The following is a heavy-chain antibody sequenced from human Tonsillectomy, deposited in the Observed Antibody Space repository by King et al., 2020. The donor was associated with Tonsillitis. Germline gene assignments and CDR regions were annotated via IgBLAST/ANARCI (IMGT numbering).Heavy chain of an antibody. J-gene: IGHJ6*02. CDR1: GGTFSSYA. CDR2: IIPIFGTA. V-gene: IGHV1-69*01. Sequence: VQLVQSGAEVKKPGSSVRVSCKASGGTFSSYAISWVRQAPGQGLEWMGGIIPIFGTANYAQKFQGRVTITADESTSTAYMELSSLRSEDTAVYYCARDSYREMATIWGPSNCYYGMDVWGQGTTVTVSS. D-gene: IGHD5-24*01. CDR3: ARDSYREMATIWGPSNCYYGMDV.